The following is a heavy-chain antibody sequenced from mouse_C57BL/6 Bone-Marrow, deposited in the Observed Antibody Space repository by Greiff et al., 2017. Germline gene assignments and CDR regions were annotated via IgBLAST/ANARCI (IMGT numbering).Heavy chain of an antibody. V-gene: IGHV5-6*01. CDR2: ISSGGSYT. CDR1: GFTFSSYG. CDR3: ARPYGSKAWFAY. J-gene: IGHJ3*01. D-gene: IGHD1-1*01. Sequence: EVQLQQSGGDLVKPGGSLKLSCAASGFTFSSYGMSWVRQTPDKRLEWVATISSGGSYTYYPDSVKGRFTISRDNAKNTLYLQMSSLKSEDTAMYYCARPYGSKAWFAYWGQGTLVTVSA.